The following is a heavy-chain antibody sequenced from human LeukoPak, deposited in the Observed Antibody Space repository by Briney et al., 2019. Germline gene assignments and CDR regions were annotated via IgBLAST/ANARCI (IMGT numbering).Heavy chain of an antibody. CDR1: GYTFTSYY. V-gene: IGHV1-2*02. D-gene: IGHD4-11*01. CDR3: ARVQRGGNYALFDF. J-gene: IGHJ4*02. CDR2: INPNSGGT. Sequence: ASVKVSCKASGYTFTSYYMHWVRQAPGQGLEWVGWINPNSGGTNYAQKFQGRVTMTRDTSISTAYMELSRLRSDDTAVYYCARVQRGGNYALFDFWGQGTLVTVSS.